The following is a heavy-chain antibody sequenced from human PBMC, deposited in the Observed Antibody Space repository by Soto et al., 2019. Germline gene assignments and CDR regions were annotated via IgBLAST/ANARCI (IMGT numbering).Heavy chain of an antibody. CDR3: ARIGRLRWGDY. J-gene: IGHJ4*02. D-gene: IGHD4-17*01. Sequence: EVQLVESGGGLVQPGGSLRLSCAASGFTFSSYSMNWVRQAPGKGLEWVSYIRSSSSTIYYADSVKGRFTISRDNAKNALYLPMNSLSAEVTAVYYSARIGRLRWGDYWGQGTLVTVSS. V-gene: IGHV3-48*01. CDR2: IRSSSSTI. CDR1: GFTFSSYS.